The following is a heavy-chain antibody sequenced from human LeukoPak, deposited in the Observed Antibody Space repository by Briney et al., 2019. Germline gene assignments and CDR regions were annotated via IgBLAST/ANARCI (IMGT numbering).Heavy chain of an antibody. J-gene: IGHJ4*01. CDR2: INHSGST. Sequence: PSETLSLSCAVYGGSFSGYYWSWIRQTPGKGLEWIGEINHSGSTNYNPSFKSRVTISVDTSKNQFSLRLSSVTAADMAVYYCARKPPGDDVLTGYYTLDYWSHGTLVTVSS. CDR1: GGSFSGYY. CDR3: ARKPPGDDVLTGYYTLDY. D-gene: IGHD3-9*01. V-gene: IGHV4-34*01.